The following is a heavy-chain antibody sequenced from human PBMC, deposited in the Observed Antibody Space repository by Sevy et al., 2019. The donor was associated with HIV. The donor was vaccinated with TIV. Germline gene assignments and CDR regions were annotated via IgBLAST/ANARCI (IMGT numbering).Heavy chain of an antibody. J-gene: IGHJ5*01. V-gene: IGHV4-61*01. D-gene: IGHD5-18*01. CDR2: IYYSGNT. CDR3: ARDPSEEGFSYGPFDS. Sequence: SETLSLTCIVSSGSVSSGNKYWSWVRQPPGKGLEWIGYIYYSGNTKYNPSLKSRVTISIDTSKNQFSLNLTSVTAADTAVYYCARDPSEEGFSYGPFDSWGQGILVTVSS. CDR1: SGSVSSGNKY.